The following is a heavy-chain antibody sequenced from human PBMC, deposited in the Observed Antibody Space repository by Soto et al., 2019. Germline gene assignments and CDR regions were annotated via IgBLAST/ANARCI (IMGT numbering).Heavy chain of an antibody. CDR2: ISAYNGNT. D-gene: IGHD3-9*01. Sequence: ASVKVSCKASGYTFTSYGISWVRQAPGQGLEWMGWISAYNGNTNYAQKLQGRVTMTTDTSTSTAYMELRSLRSDDTAVYYCARLRGLRYFDWPQEVADYWGQGTLVTVSS. V-gene: IGHV1-18*01. J-gene: IGHJ4*02. CDR1: GYTFTSYG. CDR3: ARLRGLRYFDWPQEVADY.